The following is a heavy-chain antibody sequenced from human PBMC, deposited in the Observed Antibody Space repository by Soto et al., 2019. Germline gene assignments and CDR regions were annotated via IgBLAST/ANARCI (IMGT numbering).Heavy chain of an antibody. J-gene: IGHJ4*02. V-gene: IGHV3-23*01. CDR1: GFTFSSYA. D-gene: IGHD6-13*01. Sequence: AGSLRLSCAASGFTFSSYAMSWVRQAPGKGLEWVSTMSGSGGSTYHADSVKGRFTISRDNSKNTLYLQMNSLRAEDTAVYYCAKARQQVNCFDYWGQGTLVTVSS. CDR2: MSGSGGST. CDR3: AKARQQVNCFDY.